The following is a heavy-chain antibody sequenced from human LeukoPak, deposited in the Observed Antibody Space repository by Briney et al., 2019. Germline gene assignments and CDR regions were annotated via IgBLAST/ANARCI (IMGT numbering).Heavy chain of an antibody. J-gene: IGHJ4*02. CDR2: ISSSSSYI. CDR1: GFIFSSYS. Sequence: GGSLRLSCAASGFIFSSYSMNWVRQAPGKGLEWVSSISSSSSYIYYADSVKGRFTISRDNAKNSLYLQMNNLRAEDTAVYYCARAAGGIKDYWGQGTLVTVSS. V-gene: IGHV3-21*01. CDR3: ARAAGGIKDY. D-gene: IGHD6-13*01.